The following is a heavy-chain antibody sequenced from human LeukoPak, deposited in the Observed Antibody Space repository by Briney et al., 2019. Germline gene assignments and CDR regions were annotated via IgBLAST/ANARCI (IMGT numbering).Heavy chain of an antibody. Sequence: SETLSLTCTVSGGSISSYYWSWIRQPPGKGLEWIGYIYYSGSTNYNPSLKSRVTISVDTSKNQFSLKLSSVTAADTAVYYCASRPYYHYGMDVWGQKTTVTVSS. CDR3: ASRPYYHYGMDV. V-gene: IGHV4-59*01. CDR2: IYYSGST. CDR1: GGSISSYY. J-gene: IGHJ6*02.